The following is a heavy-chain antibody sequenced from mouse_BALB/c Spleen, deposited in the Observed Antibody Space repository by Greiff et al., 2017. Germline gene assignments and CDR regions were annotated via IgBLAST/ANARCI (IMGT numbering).Heavy chain of an antibody. CDR2: IWAGGST. CDR3: ARYGSSLYYYAMDY. V-gene: IGHV2-9*02. CDR1: GFSLTSYG. D-gene: IGHD1-1*01. Sequence: VKLVESGPGLVAPSQSLSITCTVSGFSLTSYGVHWVRQPPGKGLEWLGVIWAGGSTNYNSALMSRLSISKDNSKSQVFLKMNSLQTDDTAMYYCARYGSSLYYYAMDYWGQGTSVTVSS. J-gene: IGHJ4*01.